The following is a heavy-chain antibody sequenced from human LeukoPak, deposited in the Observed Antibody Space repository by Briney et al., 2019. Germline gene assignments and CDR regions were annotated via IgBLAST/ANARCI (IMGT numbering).Heavy chain of an antibody. CDR3: AKDVFRGSSSGWYAY. V-gene: IGHV3-43*02. CDR2: ISGDGGST. CDR1: GFTFDDYA. Sequence: GGSLRLSCAASGFTFDDYAMHWVRQDPGKRLEWVSLISGDGGSTYYADSVKGRFTISRDNSKNSLYLKMKSLRTEDTALYYCAKDVFRGSSSGWYAYWGQGTLVTVSS. J-gene: IGHJ4*02. D-gene: IGHD6-13*01.